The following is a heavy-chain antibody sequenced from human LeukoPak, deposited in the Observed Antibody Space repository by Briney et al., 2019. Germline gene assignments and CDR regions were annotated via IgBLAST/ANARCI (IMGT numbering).Heavy chain of an antibody. V-gene: IGHV4-34*01. CDR1: GGSFSGYY. CDR2: INHSGST. D-gene: IGHD2-15*01. CDR3: ARRSSGGSCYNR. Sequence: PSETLSLTCAVYGGSFSGYYWSWIRQPPGKGLGWIGEINHSGSTNYNPSLKSRVTISVDTSKNQFSLKLSSVTAADTAVYYCARRSSGGSCYNRWGQGTLVTVSS. J-gene: IGHJ1*01.